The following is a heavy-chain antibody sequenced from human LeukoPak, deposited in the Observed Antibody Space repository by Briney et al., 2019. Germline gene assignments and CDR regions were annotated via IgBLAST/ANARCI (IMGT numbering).Heavy chain of an antibody. CDR2: IKQDGSEK. Sequence: HAGGSLRLSCAASGFTFSSYWMSWVRQAPGKGLEWVANIKQDGSEKYYVDSVKGRFTISRDNAKNSLYLQMNSLRAEDTAVYYCARTHLSSSGWSPFDYWGQGTLVTVSS. V-gene: IGHV3-7*01. J-gene: IGHJ4*02. D-gene: IGHD6-19*01. CDR3: ARTHLSSSGWSPFDY. CDR1: GFTFSSYW.